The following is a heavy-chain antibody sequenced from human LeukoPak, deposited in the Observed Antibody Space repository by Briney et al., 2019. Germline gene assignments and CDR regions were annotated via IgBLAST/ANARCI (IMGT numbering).Heavy chain of an antibody. Sequence: SETLSLTCSVSGGSISSGGYYWNWIRQHPGKGLEWIGYIYYSGRTYYNPSLKSRLTISVDTSKNQFSLKLNSVTAADTAVYYCARGGSSGWYGYYFDYWGQGTLVTVSS. CDR3: ARGGSSGWYGYYFDY. J-gene: IGHJ4*02. V-gene: IGHV4-31*03. D-gene: IGHD6-19*01. CDR1: GGSISSGGYY. CDR2: IYYSGRT.